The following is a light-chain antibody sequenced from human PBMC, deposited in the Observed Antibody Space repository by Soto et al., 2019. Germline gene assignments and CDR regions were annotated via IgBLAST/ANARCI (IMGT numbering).Light chain of an antibody. CDR2: QAS. CDR1: QSVDTW. J-gene: IGKJ1*01. CDR3: QQYNSYSGT. Sequence: QMNQYPSTLSASVGDRVTITCRASQSVDTWLAWFQQKPGKAPRLLIYQASALESGVPSRFSGSGSGTEFTLTISSLQPDDFATYYCQQYNSYSGTFGQGTKVDI. V-gene: IGKV1-5*03.